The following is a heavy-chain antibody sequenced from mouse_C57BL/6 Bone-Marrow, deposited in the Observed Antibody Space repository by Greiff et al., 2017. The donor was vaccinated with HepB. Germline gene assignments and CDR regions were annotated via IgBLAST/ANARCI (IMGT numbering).Heavy chain of an antibody. D-gene: IGHD2-5*01. Sequence: VKLMESGAELVRPGTSVKVSCKASGYAFTNYLIEWVKQRPGQGLEWIGVINPGSGGTNYNEKFKGKATLTADKSSSTAYMQLSSLTSEDSAVYFCARGSAYYSNYGAMDYWGQGTSVTVSS. CDR3: ARGSAYYSNYGAMDY. V-gene: IGHV1-54*01. CDR1: GYAFTNYL. J-gene: IGHJ4*01. CDR2: INPGSGGT.